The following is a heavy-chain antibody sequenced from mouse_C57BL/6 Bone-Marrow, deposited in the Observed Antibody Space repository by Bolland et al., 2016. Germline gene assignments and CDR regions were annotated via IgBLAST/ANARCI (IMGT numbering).Heavy chain of an antibody. V-gene: IGHV1-42*01. Sequence: TYNQKFKAKATLTVDKSSSTAYMQLKSLTSEDSAVYYCARSIYGSSYDAMDYWGQGTS. J-gene: IGHJ4*01. D-gene: IGHD1-1*01. CDR3: ARSIYGSSYDAMDY.